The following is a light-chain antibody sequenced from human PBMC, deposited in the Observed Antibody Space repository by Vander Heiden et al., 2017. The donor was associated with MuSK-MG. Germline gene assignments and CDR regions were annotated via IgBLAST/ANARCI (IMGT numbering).Light chain of an antibody. CDR3: QQRSSWLT. CDR1: QSVSSY. Sequence: EIVLTQSPATLSLSPGERATLSCRASQSVSSYLAWYQQKRGQAPRLLIYDASNRAPGIPARFSGSGSGADFTLTISSLEPEDFAVYYCQQRSSWLTFGGGTKVEIK. J-gene: IGKJ4*01. V-gene: IGKV3-11*01. CDR2: DAS.